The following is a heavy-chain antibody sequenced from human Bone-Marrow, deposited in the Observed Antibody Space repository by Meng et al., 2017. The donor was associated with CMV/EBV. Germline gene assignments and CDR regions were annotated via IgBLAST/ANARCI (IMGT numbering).Heavy chain of an antibody. CDR1: TFIFSDYW. CDR2: INGNGISI. J-gene: IGHJ6*01. V-gene: IGHV3-74*01. CDR3: AAQVSHYSYTMDV. D-gene: IGHD2-15*01. Sequence: GESLKISCAGSTFIFSDYWMHWVRQAPGKGLVWVARINGNGISISYADSVRGRFTISRDNAQNTLYLQMNSLRVEDTAVYYCAAQVSHYSYTMDVWGQGTTVTGSS.